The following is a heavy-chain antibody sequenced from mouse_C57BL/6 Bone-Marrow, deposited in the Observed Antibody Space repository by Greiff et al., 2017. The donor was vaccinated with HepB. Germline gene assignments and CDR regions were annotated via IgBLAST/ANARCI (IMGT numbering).Heavy chain of an antibody. J-gene: IGHJ4*01. CDR2: ISSGGSYT. D-gene: IGHD2-10*01. CDR1: GFTFSSYG. Sequence: EVKLEESGGDLVKPGGSLKLSCAASGFTFSSYGMSWVRQTPDKRLEWVATISSGGSYTYYPDSVKGRFTISRDNAKNTLYLQMSSLKSEDTAMYYCARPIPTTYAMDYWGQGTSVTVSS. V-gene: IGHV5-6*02. CDR3: ARPIPTTYAMDY.